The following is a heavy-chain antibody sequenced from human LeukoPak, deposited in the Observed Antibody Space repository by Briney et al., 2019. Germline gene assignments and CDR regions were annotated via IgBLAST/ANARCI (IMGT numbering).Heavy chain of an antibody. CDR3: ARRAHSMVRGVIITPGSC. V-gene: IGHV3-74*01. CDR2: INSDGSST. J-gene: IGHJ4*02. D-gene: IGHD3-10*01. Sequence: PGGSLRLSCAASGFTFSSYWMHWVRQAPGKGLVWVSRINSDGSSTSYADSVKGRFTISRDNAKNTLYLQMNSLRAEDKAVYYCARRAHSMVRGVIITPGSCWGQGTLVTVSS. CDR1: GFTFSSYW.